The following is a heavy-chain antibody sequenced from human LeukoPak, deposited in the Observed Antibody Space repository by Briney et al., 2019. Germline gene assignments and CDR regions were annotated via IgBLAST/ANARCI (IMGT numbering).Heavy chain of an antibody. CDR3: ARCLPGMYNWFDP. D-gene: IGHD1-26*01. CDR1: GYTFSGYY. J-gene: IGHJ5*02. V-gene: IGHV1-2*02. CDR2: INPNSGGT. Sequence: ASVKVSCKASGYTFSGYYMHWVRQAPGQGLEWMGWINPNSGGTNYAQKFQGRVTMTRDTSISTAYMELSRLRSDDTAVYYCARCLPGMYNWFDPWGQGTLVTVSS.